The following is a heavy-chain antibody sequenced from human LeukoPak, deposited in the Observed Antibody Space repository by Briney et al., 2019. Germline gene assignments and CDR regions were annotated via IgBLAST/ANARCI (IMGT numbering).Heavy chain of an antibody. CDR3: SKGLHYNDWSWELDA. J-gene: IGHJ5*02. V-gene: IGHV3-53*01. D-gene: IGHD3-9*01. Sequence: GGSLRLSCAASGFTVSSNYMSWVRQAPRKGLEGVSGVVGGGTTYYADSVKGRFTLSKDNSKKTVYLQMNSLRVEDTAIYYCSKGLHYNDWSWELDASGQGTLVTVSS. CDR1: GFTVSSNY. CDR2: VVGGGTT.